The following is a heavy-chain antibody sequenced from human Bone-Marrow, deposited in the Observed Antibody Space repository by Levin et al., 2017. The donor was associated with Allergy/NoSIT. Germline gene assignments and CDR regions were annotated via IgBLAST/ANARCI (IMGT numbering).Heavy chain of an antibody. CDR1: GYSFSNYW. CDR2: IDPADSYT. V-gene: IGHV5-10-1*01. CDR3: ARDTGDFFDI. D-gene: IGHD5-18*01. J-gene: IGHJ3*02. Sequence: GESLKISCKGSGYSFSNYWINWVRQMPGKGLEWMGRIDPADSYTKYRPSFQGHVTFSADKSIRTAYLQWSSLKASDTAMYYCARDTGDFFDIWGQGTVVTVSS.